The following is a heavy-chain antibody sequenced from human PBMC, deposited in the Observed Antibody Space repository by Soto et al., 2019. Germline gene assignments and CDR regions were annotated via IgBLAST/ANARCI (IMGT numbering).Heavy chain of an antibody. CDR2: ISGSGDNT. CDR3: AKDAYYESGSYLCAFDT. Sequence: QPGGTLRLSCAASGITFSTHAMSWVRPAPGQGLEWVSVISGSGDNTFYADSVKGRFTISRDNSQNTLYLQMNSLRAEDTAVYYCAKDAYYESGSYLCAFDTWGQGSMVTVSS. V-gene: IGHV3-23*01. CDR1: GITFSTHA. J-gene: IGHJ3*02. D-gene: IGHD3-22*01.